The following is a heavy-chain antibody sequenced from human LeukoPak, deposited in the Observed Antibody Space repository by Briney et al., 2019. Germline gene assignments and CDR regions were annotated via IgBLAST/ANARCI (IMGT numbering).Heavy chain of an antibody. Sequence: GGSLRLSCAASGLTFSSYGMHWVRQAPGKGLEWVAVIWYDGSNKYYADSVKGRFTISRDNSKNTLYLQMNSLRAEDTAVYYCAKDGKELVVPAAIDYWGQGTLVTVSS. D-gene: IGHD2-2*01. J-gene: IGHJ4*02. CDR2: IWYDGSNK. CDR1: GLTFSSYG. V-gene: IGHV3-33*06. CDR3: AKDGKELVVPAAIDY.